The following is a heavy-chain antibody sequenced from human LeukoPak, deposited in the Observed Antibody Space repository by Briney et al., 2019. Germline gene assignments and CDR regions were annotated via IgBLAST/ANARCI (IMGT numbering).Heavy chain of an antibody. D-gene: IGHD3-22*01. V-gene: IGHV3-23*01. Sequence: GGSLRLSCAASGFIFNNYAMTWVRQAPGKGLEWVSAITGSAAYTNHADSVKGRFTISRDNSKNTIYLQMNSLRAEDTAVYYCAKATRSGYYSDFDYWGQGSLVTVSS. CDR2: ITGSAAYT. CDR1: GFIFNNYA. J-gene: IGHJ4*02. CDR3: AKATRSGYYSDFDY.